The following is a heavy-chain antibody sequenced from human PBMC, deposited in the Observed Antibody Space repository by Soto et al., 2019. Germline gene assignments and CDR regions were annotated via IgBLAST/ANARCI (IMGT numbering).Heavy chain of an antibody. CDR1: GGSISSGGYY. J-gene: IGHJ4*02. CDR3: ARDLPNLEDFWSGYFHL. Sequence: PSETLSLTCTVSGGSISSGGYYWSWIRQHPGKGLEWIGYIYYSGSTYYNPSLKSRVTISVDTSKNQFSLKLSSVTAADTAVYYCARDLPNLEDFWSGYFHLWGQGTLVTVSS. V-gene: IGHV4-31*03. D-gene: IGHD3-3*01. CDR2: IYYSGST.